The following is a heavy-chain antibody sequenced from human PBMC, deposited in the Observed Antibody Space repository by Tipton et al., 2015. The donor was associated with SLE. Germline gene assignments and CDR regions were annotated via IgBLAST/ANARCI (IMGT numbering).Heavy chain of an antibody. V-gene: IGHV4-31*03. J-gene: IGHJ5*02. CDR3: AKEEGGSGSYVNWFDP. D-gene: IGHD3-10*01. CDR2: IYYSGKT. Sequence: TLSLTCTVSGGSISSGGYYWSWIRQYPGQGLEWIGYIYYSGKTYYNPSLKSRITISVDTSKNQFSLKLSSVTAADTAVYYCAKEEGGSGSYVNWFDPWGQGTLVTVSS. CDR1: GGSISSGGYY.